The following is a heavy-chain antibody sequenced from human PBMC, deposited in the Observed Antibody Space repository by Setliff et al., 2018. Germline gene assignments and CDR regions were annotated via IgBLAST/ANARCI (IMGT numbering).Heavy chain of an antibody. D-gene: IGHD6-25*01. CDR3: ARSRRPRRLQSDFDH. V-gene: IGHV3-21*01. J-gene: IGHJ4*02. CDR2: ISSISNYI. CDR1: GLPFSNSN. Sequence: PGGSLRLSCVASGLPFSNSNMNWVRQAPGEGLEWVSSISSISNYIYYADSVKGRFSISRDSAKSSLFLQRNSLRGEDTAVYYCARSRRPRRLQSDFDHWGQGTLVTVSS.